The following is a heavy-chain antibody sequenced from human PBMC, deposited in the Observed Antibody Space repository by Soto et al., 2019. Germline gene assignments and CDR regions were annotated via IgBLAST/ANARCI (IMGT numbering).Heavy chain of an antibody. D-gene: IGHD2-15*01. V-gene: IGHV3-21*01. CDR3: ASEFVVVAAT. J-gene: IGHJ4*02. Sequence: EVQLVESGGGLVKPGGSLRLSCAASGFTFSSYSMNWVRQAPGKGLEWVSSISSSSSYIYYADSVKGRFTISRDNAKNSLYLQMNSLRAEDTAVYYCASEFVVVAATWGQGTRVTVSS. CDR1: GFTFSSYS. CDR2: ISSSSSYI.